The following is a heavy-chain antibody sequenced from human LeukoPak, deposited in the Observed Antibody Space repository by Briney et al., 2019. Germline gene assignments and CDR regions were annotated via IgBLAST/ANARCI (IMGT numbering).Heavy chain of an antibody. V-gene: IGHV3-33*01. D-gene: IGHD4-23*01. CDR2: IWYDGSNK. CDR1: GFTFSSYG. J-gene: IGHJ4*02. Sequence: PGGSLRLSCAASGFTFSSYGMHWVRQAPGKGLEWVAVIWYDGSNKYYADSVKGRFTISRDNSKNTLYLQMNSLRAEDTAVYYCARDTDYGGNQVDDYWGQGTPVTVSS. CDR3: ARDTDYGGNQVDDY.